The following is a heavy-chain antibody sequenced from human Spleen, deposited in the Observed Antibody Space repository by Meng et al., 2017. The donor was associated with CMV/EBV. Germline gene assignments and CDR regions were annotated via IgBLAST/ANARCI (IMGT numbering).Heavy chain of an antibody. V-gene: IGHV3-30*04. D-gene: IGHD6-13*01. CDR1: EFPFSSYA. CDR2: ISYDGSNK. J-gene: IGHJ5*02. CDR3: ARDRDSTSPGWFDP. Sequence: ASEFPFSSYAMPLVRQAPGKGLEWVAVISYDGSNKYYADSVKGRFTISRDNSKNTLYLQMNSLRAEDTAVYYCARDRDSTSPGWFDPWGQGTLVTVSS.